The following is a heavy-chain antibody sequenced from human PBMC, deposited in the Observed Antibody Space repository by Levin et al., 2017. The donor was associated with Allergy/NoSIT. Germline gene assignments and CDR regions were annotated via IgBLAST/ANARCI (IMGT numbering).Heavy chain of an antibody. V-gene: IGHV4-39*01. CDR1: GGSISSSSYY. CDR2: IYYSGST. D-gene: IGHD3-10*01. Sequence: SETLSLTCTVSGGSISSSSYYWGWIRQPPGKGLEWIGSIYYSGSTYYNPSLKSRVTISVDTSKNQFSLKLSSVTAADTAVYYCARRGYYYGSGSYPVDYWGQGTLVTVSS. J-gene: IGHJ4*02. CDR3: ARRGYYYGSGSYPVDY.